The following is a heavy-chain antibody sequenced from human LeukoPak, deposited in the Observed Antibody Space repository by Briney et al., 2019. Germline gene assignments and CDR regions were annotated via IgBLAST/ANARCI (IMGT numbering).Heavy chain of an antibody. CDR1: GGSISSYY. D-gene: IGHD1-14*01. V-gene: IGHV4-59*01. CDR3: ARAGYYYYGMDV. J-gene: IGHJ6*02. CDR2: IYYSGST. Sequence: SETLSLTCTVSGGSISSYYWSWIRQPPGKGLEWIGYIYYSGSTNYNPSLKSRVIISVDTSKNQFSLKLSSVTAADTAVYYCARAGYYYYGMDVWGQGTTVTVSS.